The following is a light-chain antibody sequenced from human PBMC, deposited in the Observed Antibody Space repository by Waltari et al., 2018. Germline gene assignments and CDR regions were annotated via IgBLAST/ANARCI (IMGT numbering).Light chain of an antibody. J-gene: IGLJ1*01. V-gene: IGLV3-1*01. Sequence: SYERTQPPCLSVSPGQTASITCSGDKLGDQFASWYQQRPGQSPTLVIYQDTKRPSGLPDRFSGSNSGHTATLTIRGTQALDEADYYCQTWDSRTAIFGTGTKVTVV. CDR2: QDT. CDR1: KLGDQF. CDR3: QTWDSRTAI.